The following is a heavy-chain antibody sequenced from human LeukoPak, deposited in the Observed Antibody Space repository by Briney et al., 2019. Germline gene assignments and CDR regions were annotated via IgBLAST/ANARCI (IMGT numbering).Heavy chain of an antibody. V-gene: IGHV3-74*01. D-gene: IGHD2-21*02. CDR2: INPDGSNS. CDR1: GFTFSNYW. J-gene: IGHJ4*02. CDR3: VRQAVSGDSGIAY. Sequence: GGSLRLSFAASGFTFSNYWMHWVRQAPGQGLEWVSRINPDGSNSNYADSVKGRFTMSRDNAKNTVYLQMDSLRAEDTALFYCVRQAVSGDSGIAYWGRGTLVTVSS.